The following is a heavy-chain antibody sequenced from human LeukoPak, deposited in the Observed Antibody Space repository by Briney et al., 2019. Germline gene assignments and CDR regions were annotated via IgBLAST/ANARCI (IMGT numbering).Heavy chain of an antibody. D-gene: IGHD3-10*01. J-gene: IGHJ4*02. CDR3: ARGELFHDY. Sequence: SQTLSLTCTVSGGSISSGDYYWKWIRQPPGKGLEWIGYIHYSGSTFYNLSLKSRVTTSVDRSKNQFSLELTSVTAADTAVYYCARGELFHDYWGQGTLVTVSS. CDR1: GGSISSGDYY. CDR2: IHYSGST. V-gene: IGHV4-30-4*01.